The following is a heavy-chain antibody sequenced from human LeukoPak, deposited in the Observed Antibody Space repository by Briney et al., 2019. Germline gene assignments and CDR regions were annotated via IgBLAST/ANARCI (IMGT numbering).Heavy chain of an antibody. CDR3: ATPIAADLM. V-gene: IGHV3-23*01. CDR1: GFTFSSYA. D-gene: IGHD6-13*01. J-gene: IGHJ4*02. CDR2: ISGSGGST. Sequence: GVSLRLSCAASGFTFSSYAMSWVRQTPGKGLEWVSAISGSGGSTYYADSVKGRFTISRDNSKNTLYLQMNSLRAEVTAVYYCATPIAADLMGGQGTLVTVSS.